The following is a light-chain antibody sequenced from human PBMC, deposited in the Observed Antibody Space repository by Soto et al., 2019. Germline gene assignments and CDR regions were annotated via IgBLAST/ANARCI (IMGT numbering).Light chain of an antibody. J-gene: IGKJ1*01. V-gene: IGKV3-15*01. Sequence: EIVMTQSPATLSVSPGERATLSCRASQSVGSNLAWYQQKPGQAPRLLIYGASTRATGIPARFSGSGSGKEFTLTIRSLQAEDFAIDCCQQYNNWPPDRTFGQGTKVEIK. CDR2: GAS. CDR1: QSVGSN. CDR3: QQYNNWPPDRT.